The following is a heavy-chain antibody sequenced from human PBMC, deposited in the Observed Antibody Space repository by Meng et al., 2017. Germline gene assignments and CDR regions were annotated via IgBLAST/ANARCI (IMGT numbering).Heavy chain of an antibody. J-gene: IGHJ5*02. CDR2: ISSSSYI. V-gene: IGHV3-21*01. D-gene: IGHD4-17*01. Sequence: GGSLRLSCAASGFTFSSYSMNWVRQAPGKGLEWVSSISSSSYIYYADSVKGRFTISRDNAKNSLYLQMNSLRAEDTAVYYCARDVSRGRGDYIWFDPWGQGTLV. CDR1: GFTFSSYS. CDR3: ARDVSRGRGDYIWFDP.